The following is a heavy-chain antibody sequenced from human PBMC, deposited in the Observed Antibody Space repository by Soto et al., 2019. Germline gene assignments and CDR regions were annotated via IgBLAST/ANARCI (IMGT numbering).Heavy chain of an antibody. CDR2: INPSGGNT. CDR3: AGGGGSATTLGFDY. Sequence: QVQLVQSGAEVKKPGASVKVSCKASGYTFTSYFMHWVRQAPGQGLEWMGIINPSGGNTNYAQKFQGGVPMPGDTATGTVYMELSSLRSEDTAVYYCAGGGGSATTLGFDYWGQGAVVTVSS. CDR1: GYTFTSYF. J-gene: IGHJ4*02. V-gene: IGHV1-46*01. D-gene: IGHD3-16*01.